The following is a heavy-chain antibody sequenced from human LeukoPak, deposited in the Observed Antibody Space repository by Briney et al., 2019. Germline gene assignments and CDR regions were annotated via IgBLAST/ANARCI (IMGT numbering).Heavy chain of an antibody. CDR3: ARGQDDRSGTFDY. Sequence: TSETLSLTCTVSGDSVSSGNYYLSWIRQPPGKGLDWTTYMSPSGTTKYNPSLKSRVTTSVDTSRTQFSLRLSSVTAADTAVYYCARGQDDRSGTFDYWGQGILVTVSS. D-gene: IGHD3-22*01. V-gene: IGHV4-61*01. J-gene: IGHJ4*02. CDR1: GDSVSSGNYY. CDR2: MSPSGTT.